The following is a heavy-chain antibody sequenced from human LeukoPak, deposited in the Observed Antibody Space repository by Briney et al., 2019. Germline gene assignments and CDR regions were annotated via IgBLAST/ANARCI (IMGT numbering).Heavy chain of an antibody. Sequence: ASVKVSCKASGGTFSSYAISWVRQAPGQGLEWMGWINPNSGSTNYAQKFQGRVTMTRDTSISTAYMELSRLRSDDTAVYYCARVSRIDAFDIWGQGTMVTVSS. J-gene: IGHJ3*02. CDR3: ARVSRIDAFDI. V-gene: IGHV1-2*02. CDR2: INPNSGST. D-gene: IGHD1-14*01. CDR1: GGTFSSYA.